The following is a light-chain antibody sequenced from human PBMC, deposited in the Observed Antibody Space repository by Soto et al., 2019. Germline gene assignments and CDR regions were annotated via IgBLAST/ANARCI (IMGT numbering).Light chain of an antibody. CDR2: SNN. J-gene: IGLJ2*01. V-gene: IGLV1-44*01. CDR1: SSNIGSNT. Sequence: QSVLTQPPSASGTPGQRVTISCSGSSSNIGSNTVNWYQQLPGTAPKLLIYSNNQRPSGVPDRFSGSKSGTSASLAISGLQSEDEADYYCAAWDDSLNVLFGGGTKLNVL. CDR3: AAWDDSLNVL.